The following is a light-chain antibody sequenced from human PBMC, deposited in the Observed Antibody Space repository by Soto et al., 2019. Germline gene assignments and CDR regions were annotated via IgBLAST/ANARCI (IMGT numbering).Light chain of an antibody. CDR3: QQYGSSRPIT. CDR1: QSVSSSY. J-gene: IGKJ5*01. V-gene: IGKV3-20*01. Sequence: EIVLTQSPGTLSLSPGERATLSCRASQSVSSSYLAWYHQKPGQAPRLLIYGASSRATGIPDRFSGSGSGTDFTLTISRLEPEDFAVYYCQQYGSSRPITFGQGTRLEIK. CDR2: GAS.